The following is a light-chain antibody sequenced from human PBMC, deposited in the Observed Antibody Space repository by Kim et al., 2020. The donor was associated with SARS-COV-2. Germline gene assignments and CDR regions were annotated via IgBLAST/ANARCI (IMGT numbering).Light chain of an antibody. CDR2: DNS. J-gene: IGLJ3*02. Sequence: GQRVTISCSGRISNVGSNHVSWYQRRLGTAPTLITYDNSQRPTGVPDRFSGSRSAMSASLAISGLRSEDEADYYCAAWDDGLRGRVFGGGTQLTVL. CDR3: AAWDDGLRGRV. V-gene: IGLV1-47*02. CDR1: ISNVGSNH.